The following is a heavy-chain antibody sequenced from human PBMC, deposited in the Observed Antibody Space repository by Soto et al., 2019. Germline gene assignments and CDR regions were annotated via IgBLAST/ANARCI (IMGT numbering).Heavy chain of an antibody. CDR1: GGSISSSRCH. Sequence: SETLSLTCTVSGGSISSSRCHWSWIRQPPGKGLEWIGEINHSGSTNYNPSLKSRVTISVDTSKNQFSLKLSSVTAADTAVYYCARIASSGSYYNLYYYYGMGVWGQGTTVTVSS. CDR2: INHSGST. CDR3: ARIASSGSYYNLYYYYGMGV. D-gene: IGHD3-10*01. J-gene: IGHJ6*02. V-gene: IGHV4-39*07.